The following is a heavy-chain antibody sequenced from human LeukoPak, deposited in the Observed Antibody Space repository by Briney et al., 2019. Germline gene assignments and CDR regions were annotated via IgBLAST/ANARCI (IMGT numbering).Heavy chain of an antibody. J-gene: IGHJ5*01. Sequence: SETLSLTCTVSSGSISSTNYCWGWLRQPPGKGLEWIGTFCSSGATFSIPSLKSRVIISAVTSTNRFSLRLNSLIATNTALYYCARHKGPHIARIVLRNNWFDSWGQGILVIVSS. CDR1: SGSISSTNYC. V-gene: IGHV4-39*01. D-gene: IGHD3-22*01. CDR3: ARHKGPHIARIVLRNNWFDS. CDR2: FCSSGAT.